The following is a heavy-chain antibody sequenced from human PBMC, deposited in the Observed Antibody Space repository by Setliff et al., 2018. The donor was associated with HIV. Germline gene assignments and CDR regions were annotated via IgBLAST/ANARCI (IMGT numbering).Heavy chain of an antibody. V-gene: IGHV3-13*01. CDR2: IGTGGDT. CDR3: ASIELAAMVPVDY. Sequence: GGSLRLSCAASTFSVSEYAMSWVRQAAGQGLEWVSAIGTGGDTYYADSVKGRFTISRDNAKNSLFLQMNSLRAEDTAVYYCASIELAAMVPVDYWGQGTLVTVSS. CDR1: TFSVSEYA. D-gene: IGHD5-18*01. J-gene: IGHJ4*02.